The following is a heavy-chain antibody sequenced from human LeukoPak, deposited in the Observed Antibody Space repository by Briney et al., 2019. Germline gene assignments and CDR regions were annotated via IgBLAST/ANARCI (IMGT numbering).Heavy chain of an antibody. Sequence: GGSLKLSCAASGFPFRSYGMHWVRQAPGKGLEGVAVISYDGSNKYYADSVKGRFTISRDNSKNTLYLQMNSLRAEDTAVYYCAKDQGYSYGYGDYWGQGTLVTVSS. CDR2: ISYDGSNK. CDR1: GFPFRSYG. J-gene: IGHJ4*02. CDR3: AKDQGYSYGYGDY. D-gene: IGHD5-18*01. V-gene: IGHV3-30*18.